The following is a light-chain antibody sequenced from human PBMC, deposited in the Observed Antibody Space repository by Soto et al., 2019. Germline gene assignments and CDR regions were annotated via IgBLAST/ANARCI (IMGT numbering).Light chain of an antibody. CDR3: QQANSFPIT. Sequence: IRMTQSPSSLSASTGDRVTISCRASQGISSWLACYQKTPGKAPNLLIYAASSLQSGVPSRFSGSESGTDFTLTISSLQPEDCAIYFCQQANSFPITFGQGTRLEI. J-gene: IGKJ5*01. CDR2: AAS. CDR1: QGISSW. V-gene: IGKV1-12*01.